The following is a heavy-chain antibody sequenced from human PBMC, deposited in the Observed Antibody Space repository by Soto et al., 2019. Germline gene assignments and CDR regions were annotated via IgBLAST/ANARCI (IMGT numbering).Heavy chain of an antibody. Sequence: SETLSLTCTVSGGSISSGGYYWSWIRQHPGKGLEWIGYIYYSGSTYYNPSLKSRVTISVDTSKNQFSLKLSSVTAADTAVYYCARVLSSIAALEYWGQGTLVTVSS. CDR2: IYYSGST. J-gene: IGHJ4*02. D-gene: IGHD6-6*01. CDR1: GGSISSGGYY. CDR3: ARVLSSIAALEY. V-gene: IGHV4-31*03.